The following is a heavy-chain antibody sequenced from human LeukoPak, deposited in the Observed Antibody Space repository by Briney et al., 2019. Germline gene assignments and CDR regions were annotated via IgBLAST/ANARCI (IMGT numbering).Heavy chain of an antibody. D-gene: IGHD3-22*01. CDR3: ARSSEGRYYYDSSGFSYYYYYMDV. V-gene: IGHV4-59*11. Sequence: SETLSLTCNVSGVSISTHYWSWIRQPPGKGLEWIGYIYYSGSTYYNPSLRSRVTISVDTSKNQFSLKLSSVTAADTAVYYCARSSEGRYYYDSSGFSYYYYYMDVWGKGTTVTISS. J-gene: IGHJ6*03. CDR2: IYYSGST. CDR1: GVSISTHY.